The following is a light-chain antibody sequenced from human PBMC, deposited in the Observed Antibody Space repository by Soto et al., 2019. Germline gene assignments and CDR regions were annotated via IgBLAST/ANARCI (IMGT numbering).Light chain of an antibody. CDR2: AAS. CDR3: QQSYSTPEIT. CDR1: QSISSY. V-gene: IGKV1-39*01. Sequence: DIQMTQSPSSLSASVGDRVTITCRASQSISSYLNWYQQKPGKAPKLLIYAASSLQSGVPSRFSGSGSGTDFTLTISSLQPEDFATYYCQQSYSTPEITFGKGTRLEI. J-gene: IGKJ5*01.